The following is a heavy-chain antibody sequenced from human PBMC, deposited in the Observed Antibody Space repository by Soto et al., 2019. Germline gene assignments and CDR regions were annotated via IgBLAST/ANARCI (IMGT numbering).Heavy chain of an antibody. CDR1: GGPVSSYT. Sequence: QVQLVQSGAEVKKPGSSVKVSCKASGGPVSSYTLNWVRQAPGQGLEWMERIIPLLGRATYSGKFQGRVTITANKSTSTAYMDLSSLRSEDTAVYFCAGDSGKSDYAFDFWGQGTLVTVSS. D-gene: IGHD4-17*01. CDR3: AGDSGKSDYAFDF. J-gene: IGHJ4*02. V-gene: IGHV1-69*08. CDR2: IIPLLGRA.